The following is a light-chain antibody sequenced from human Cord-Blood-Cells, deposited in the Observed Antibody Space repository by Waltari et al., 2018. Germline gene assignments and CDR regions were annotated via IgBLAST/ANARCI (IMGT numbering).Light chain of an antibody. CDR2: DAS. CDR1: QRVSNY. CDR3: QQRSNWPGT. Sequence: EIVLTQYPATLSLSPGERATLSCRASQRVSNYLAWYQQKPGKDPSLLIYDASTRATGIPARFSASGSGTDVTLTISSLEPEDFAVYYCQQRSNWPGTFGPGTKVDIK. J-gene: IGKJ3*01. V-gene: IGKV3-11*01.